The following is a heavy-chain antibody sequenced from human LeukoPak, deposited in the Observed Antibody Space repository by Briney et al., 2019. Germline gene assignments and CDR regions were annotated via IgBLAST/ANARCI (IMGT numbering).Heavy chain of an antibody. Sequence: PGASMKVSCKASGYTFINYGFTWVRQAPGQGLEWMGWISAYNGNTNYLQKLQGRVTMTTDTSTNTAYMELRSLRSDDTAVCYCARVSTNSRVAGYDPQWYFDLWGRGTLVTVSS. CDR3: ARVSTNSRVAGYDPQWYFDL. D-gene: IGHD2/OR15-2a*01. V-gene: IGHV1-18*01. J-gene: IGHJ2*01. CDR1: GYTFINYG. CDR2: ISAYNGNT.